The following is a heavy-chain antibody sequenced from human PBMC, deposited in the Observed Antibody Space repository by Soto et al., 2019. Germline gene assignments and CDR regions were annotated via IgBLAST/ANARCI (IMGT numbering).Heavy chain of an antibody. CDR2: IYYSGST. CDR3: ARDKTAPNWFDP. Sequence: PSETLSLTCTVSGGSISSGDYYWSWIRQPPGKGLEWIGYIYYSGSTYYNPSLKSRVTISVDTSKNQFSLKLSSVTAADTAVYYCARDKTAPNWFDPWGQGTPVTVSS. D-gene: IGHD5-18*01. J-gene: IGHJ5*02. V-gene: IGHV4-30-4*01. CDR1: GGSISSGDYY.